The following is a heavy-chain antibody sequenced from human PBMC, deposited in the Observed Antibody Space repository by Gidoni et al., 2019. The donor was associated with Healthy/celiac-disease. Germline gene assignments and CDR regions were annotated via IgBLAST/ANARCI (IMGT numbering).Heavy chain of an antibody. D-gene: IGHD5-12*01. Sequence: EVQLVESGGGLVQPGGSLRLSCAVSGFTFSTYDMHWVRQATGKGLEWVSAIGTAGDTYYPGSVKGRFTISRENAKNSLYLQMNSLRAGDTAVYYCARDSGYDRRQAFDIWGQGTMVTVSS. CDR3: ARDSGYDRRQAFDI. CDR2: IGTAGDT. V-gene: IGHV3-13*01. CDR1: GFTFSTYD. J-gene: IGHJ3*02.